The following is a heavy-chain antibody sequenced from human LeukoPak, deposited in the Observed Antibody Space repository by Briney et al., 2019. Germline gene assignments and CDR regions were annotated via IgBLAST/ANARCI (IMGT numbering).Heavy chain of an antibody. J-gene: IGHJ3*02. CDR1: GGSISSHY. CDR3: ARQEPAVGDAFDI. D-gene: IGHD1-26*01. V-gene: IGHV4-4*09. Sequence: SETLSLTCTVSGGSISSHYWSRIRQPPGKGLEWIGYIYTSGSTNYNPSLKSRVTISVDTSKNQFSLKLSSVTAADTAVYYCARQEPAVGDAFDIWGQGTMVTVSS. CDR2: IYTSGST.